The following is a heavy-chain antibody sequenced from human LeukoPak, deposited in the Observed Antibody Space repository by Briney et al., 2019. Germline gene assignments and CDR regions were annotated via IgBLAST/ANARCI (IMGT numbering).Heavy chain of an antibody. V-gene: IGHV3-23*01. J-gene: IGHJ4*02. CDR3: ARRVIAVGLDY. Sequence: GRSLRLSCAASGFTFRNYAMSWVRQAPGEGLEWVSGISDSGGVIDYVDSVKGRFTISRDTSKNTLHLQMNSLRAEDTAVYYCARRVIAVGLDYWGQGTLVTVSS. CDR1: GFTFRNYA. D-gene: IGHD2-21*01. CDR2: ISDSGGVI.